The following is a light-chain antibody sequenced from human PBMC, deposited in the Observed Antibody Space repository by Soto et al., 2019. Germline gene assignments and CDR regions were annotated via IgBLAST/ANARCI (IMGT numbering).Light chain of an antibody. V-gene: IGLV4-69*01. CDR3: QTWGTGIHWV. CDR1: SGHSSYA. J-gene: IGLJ3*02. Sequence: QSVLTQSPSASASLGASVKLTCTLSSGHSSYAIAWHQQQPEKGPRYLMKLNSDGSHSKGDGIPDRFSGSSSGAERYLTIAGRQSEDEADYYCQTWGTGIHWVFGGGTKLTVL. CDR2: LNSDGSH.